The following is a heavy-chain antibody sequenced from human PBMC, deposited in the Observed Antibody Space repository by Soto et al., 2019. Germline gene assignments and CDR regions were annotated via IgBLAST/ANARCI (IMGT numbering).Heavy chain of an antibody. V-gene: IGHV1-69*01. CDR2: IIPIFGTA. J-gene: IGHJ6*02. CDR1: GGTFSSYA. CDR3: ASPTDWNSTAGGMDV. D-gene: IGHD1-7*01. Sequence: QVQLVQSGAEVKKPGSSVKVSCKASGGTFSSYAISWVRQAPGQGLEWMGGIIPIFGTANYAQKFQGRVTITADASTSTAYMELRRLRSEDTAVYYCASPTDWNSTAGGMDVWGQGTTVTVSS.